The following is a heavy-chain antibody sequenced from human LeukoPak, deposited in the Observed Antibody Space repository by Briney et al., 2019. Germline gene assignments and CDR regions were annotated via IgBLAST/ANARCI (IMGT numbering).Heavy chain of an antibody. V-gene: IGHV3-7*01. CDR2: IKEDGSER. Sequence: GGSLRLFCATSGFTFSSYWMTWGRQAPGKGLEWVANIKEDGSERNYVDSVKGRFTISRDNAYNSLYLQMNSLRAEDTAVYYCVRDGGSTGYDLLDYWGQGTLVTVS. CDR3: VRDGGSTGYDLLDY. J-gene: IGHJ4*02. CDR1: GFTFSSYW. D-gene: IGHD5-12*01.